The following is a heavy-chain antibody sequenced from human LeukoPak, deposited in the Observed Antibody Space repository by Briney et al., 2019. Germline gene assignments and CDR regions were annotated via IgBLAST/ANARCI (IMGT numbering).Heavy chain of an antibody. D-gene: IGHD5-18*01. CDR1: GGSSSGYY. Sequence: SETLSLTCAVYGGSSSGYYWSWIRQPPGKGLEWLGYIHYSGGTHYNPSLKSRVTISVDTSKNQFSLKLSSVTAADTAVYYCARRSHGYSYVGGFDYWGQGTLVTVSS. J-gene: IGHJ4*02. CDR2: IHYSGGT. CDR3: ARRSHGYSYVGGFDY. V-gene: IGHV4-59*12.